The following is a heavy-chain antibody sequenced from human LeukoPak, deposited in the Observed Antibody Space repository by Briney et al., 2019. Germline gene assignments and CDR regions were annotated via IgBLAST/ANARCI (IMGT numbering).Heavy chain of an antibody. CDR2: MNPNSGNT. Sequence: ASVKVSCKASGYTFTSYDINWVRQATGQGLEWMGWMNPNSGNTGYAQKFQGRVTMTRNTSISTAYMELSSLRSEDTAVYYCAEGYYDSSGYFRFDPWGQGTLVTVSS. CDR3: AEGYYDSSGYFRFDP. J-gene: IGHJ5*02. V-gene: IGHV1-8*01. CDR1: GYTFTSYD. D-gene: IGHD3-22*01.